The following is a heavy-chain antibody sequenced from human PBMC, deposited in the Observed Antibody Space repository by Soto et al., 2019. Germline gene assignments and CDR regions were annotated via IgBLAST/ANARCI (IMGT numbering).Heavy chain of an antibody. D-gene: IGHD5-18*01. J-gene: IGHJ4*02. CDR3: ARARGYSYGPDY. CDR2: IYHSGST. CDR1: GGSIRSGCYS. V-gene: IGHV4-30-2*01. Sequence: TLSLTCAVSGGSIRSGCYSWSWIRQPPGKGLEWIGYIYHSGSTYYNPALKSRVTISVDRSKNQFSLKLSSVTAADTAVYYCARARGYSYGPDYWGQGTLVTVSS.